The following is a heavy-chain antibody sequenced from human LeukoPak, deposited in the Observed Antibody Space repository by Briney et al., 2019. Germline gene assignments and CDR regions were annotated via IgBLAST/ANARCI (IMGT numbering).Heavy chain of an antibody. CDR3: ARDVIGFGELTDNWFDP. CDR1: GGSFSGYY. CDR2: INHSGST. V-gene: IGHV4-34*01. D-gene: IGHD3-10*01. Sequence: SETLSLTCAVYGGSFSGYYWSWIRQPPGKGLEWIGEINHSGSTNYNPSLKSRVTISVDTSKNQFSLKLSSVTAADTAVYYRARDVIGFGELTDNWFDPWGQGTLVTVSS. J-gene: IGHJ5*02.